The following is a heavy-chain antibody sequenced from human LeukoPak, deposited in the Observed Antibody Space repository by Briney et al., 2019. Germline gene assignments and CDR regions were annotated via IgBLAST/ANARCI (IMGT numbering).Heavy chain of an antibody. V-gene: IGHV3-23*01. D-gene: IGHD5-18*01. CDR3: AKDIAQGYTFGSIEQDY. J-gene: IGHJ4*02. CDR2: ISGSGVST. CDR1: GFTFSSYA. Sequence: GGSLRLSCAASGFTFSSYAMSWVRQAPGKGLEWVSTISGSGVSTYYADSVKGRSTISRDNSKDTLSLQMNSLRAEDTAVYYCAKDIAQGYTFGSIEQDYWGQGTLVTVSS.